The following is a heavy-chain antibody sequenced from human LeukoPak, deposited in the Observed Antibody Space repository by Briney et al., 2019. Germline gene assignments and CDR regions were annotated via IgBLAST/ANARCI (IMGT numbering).Heavy chain of an antibody. D-gene: IGHD3/OR15-3a*01. CDR2: IYYSGST. CDR3: ARLGRIYGMDV. Sequence: PSETLSLTCTVSGGSISSYYWSWIRQPPGKGLEWIGYIYYSGSTNYNPSLKSRVTISVDTSKNQFSLKLSSVTAADTAVYYCARLGRIYGMDVWGQGTTVTVSS. V-gene: IGHV4-59*08. J-gene: IGHJ6*02. CDR1: GGSISSYY.